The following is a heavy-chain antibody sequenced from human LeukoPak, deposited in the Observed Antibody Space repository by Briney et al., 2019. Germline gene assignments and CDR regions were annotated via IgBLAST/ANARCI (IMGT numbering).Heavy chain of an antibody. J-gene: IGHJ4*02. D-gene: IGHD6-13*01. CDR3: ARDSGIFDY. CDR1: GFTFDDYA. Sequence: GRSLRLSCAASGFTFDDYAMHWVRQAPGKGLEWVSGISWNSGSIGYADSVKGRFTISRDNSKNTLYLQMNSLRAEDTAVYYCARDSGIFDYWGQGTLVTVSS. V-gene: IGHV3-9*01. CDR2: ISWNSGSI.